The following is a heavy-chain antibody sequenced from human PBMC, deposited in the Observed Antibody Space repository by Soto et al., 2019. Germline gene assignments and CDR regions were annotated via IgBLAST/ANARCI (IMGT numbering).Heavy chain of an antibody. CDR3: ARGPVSGYDFWSGYSYNWFDP. V-gene: IGHV1-3*01. Sequence: ASVKVSCKASGYTFTSYAMHWVRQAPGQRLEWMGWINAGNGNTKYSQKFQGRVTITRDTSASTACMELSSLRSEDTAVYYCARGPVSGYDFWSGYSYNWFDPWGQGTLVTVSS. CDR1: GYTFTSYA. J-gene: IGHJ5*02. CDR2: INAGNGNT. D-gene: IGHD3-3*01.